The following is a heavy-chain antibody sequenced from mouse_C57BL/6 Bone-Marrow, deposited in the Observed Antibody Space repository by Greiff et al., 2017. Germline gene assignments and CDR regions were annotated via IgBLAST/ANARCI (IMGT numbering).Heavy chain of an antibody. CDR1: GFTFSSYG. J-gene: IGHJ4*01. D-gene: IGHD2-5*01. Sequence: EVQLVESGGDLVKPGGSLKLSCAASGFTFSSYGMSWVRQTPDKRLEWVATISSGGSYTYSPDSVKGRFTISSDNAKNTLYLQMRSLKSEDTAMYYCARRDYSNYEGAMDYGGQGTSVTVSA. V-gene: IGHV5-6*01. CDR3: ARRDYSNYEGAMDY. CDR2: ISSGGSYT.